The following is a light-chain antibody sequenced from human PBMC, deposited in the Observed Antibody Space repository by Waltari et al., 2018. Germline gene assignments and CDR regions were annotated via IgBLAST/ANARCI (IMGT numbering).Light chain of an antibody. CDR3: CSYVGDVTWV. CDR1: RSMLGSYSL. J-gene: IGLJ3*02. CDR2: EAT. V-gene: IGLV2-23*01. Sequence: QSALTQPAAVSGSRGKSTRTSCTAPRSMLGSYSLVPWSQHHSGKSPKRMIYEATQLPSGVSDRFSGSKSCNTASLTISGLQAEDEADYYCCSYVGDVTWVFGGGTKLTVL.